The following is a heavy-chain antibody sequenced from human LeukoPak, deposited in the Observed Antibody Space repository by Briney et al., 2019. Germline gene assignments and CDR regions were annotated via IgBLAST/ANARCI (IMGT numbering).Heavy chain of an antibody. Sequence: PGESLKISCKGSGYSFTSYWIGWVRQMPGKGLEWMGIIYPGDSDTRYSPSFQGQVTISDDKSISTAYLQWSSLKASDTAMYYCARLVGYCSSTSCYTPFDYWGQGTLVTVSS. V-gene: IGHV5-51*01. CDR2: IYPGDSDT. CDR1: GYSFTSYW. D-gene: IGHD2-2*02. CDR3: ARLVGYCSSTSCYTPFDY. J-gene: IGHJ4*02.